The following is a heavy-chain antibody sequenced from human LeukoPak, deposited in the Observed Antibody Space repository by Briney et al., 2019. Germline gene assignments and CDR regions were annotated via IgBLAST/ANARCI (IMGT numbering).Heavy chain of an antibody. Sequence: GGSLRLSCGASVFTFSIYCTHCVPRSPEKGGVGVSHINSYGYTILHAHSVRRLYTLSRDNPKNTLFLQMNSLRAENTAVYYCARGGSSSWYGSWGQGTLVTVSS. J-gene: IGHJ5*01. CDR2: INSYGYTI. V-gene: IGHV3-74*01. D-gene: IGHD6-13*01. CDR1: VFTFSIYC. CDR3: ARGGSSSWYGS.